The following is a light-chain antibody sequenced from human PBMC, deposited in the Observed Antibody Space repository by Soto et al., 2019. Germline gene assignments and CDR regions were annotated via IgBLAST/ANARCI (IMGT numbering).Light chain of an antibody. J-gene: IGLJ2*01. CDR1: SSNIGAGYD. CDR3: QSYDSSLSGNVV. V-gene: IGLV1-40*01. Sequence: QSVLTQPPSVSGAPGQRVTISCTGSSSNIGAGYDVHWYQQLPGTVPKLLIYGNSNRPSGVPDRFSGSKSGTSASLAITGLQAEDEADYYCQSYDSSLSGNVVFGGGTQLTVL. CDR2: GNS.